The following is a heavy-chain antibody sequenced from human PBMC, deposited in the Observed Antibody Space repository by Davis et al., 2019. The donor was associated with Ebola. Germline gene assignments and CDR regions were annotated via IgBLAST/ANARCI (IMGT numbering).Heavy chain of an antibody. Sequence: PSETLSLTCTVSGGSISSYYWSWIRQSPGKGLEWIGELNHIGSTSYNPSLKSRVTISVDTSKNQFSLKLSSVTAADTAVYYCARGRSRAARPDYWGQGTLVTVSS. CDR1: GGSISSYY. J-gene: IGHJ4*02. V-gene: IGHV4-34*01. CDR3: ARGRSRAARPDY. D-gene: IGHD6-6*01. CDR2: LNHIGST.